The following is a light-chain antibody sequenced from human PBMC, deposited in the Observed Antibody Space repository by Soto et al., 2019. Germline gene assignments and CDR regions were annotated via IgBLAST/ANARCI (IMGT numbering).Light chain of an antibody. CDR1: SSDVGDYDY. Sequence: QSALTQPPCASGSPGQSVTLSCTGTSSDVGDYDYVSWYQQHPGKAPRLLIFDVNKRPSGVPSRFSGSKSGNTASLTVSGLQAEDEADYYCSSYAGSNIWVFGTGTKLTVL. V-gene: IGLV2-8*01. CDR2: DVN. J-gene: IGLJ1*01. CDR3: SSYAGSNIWV.